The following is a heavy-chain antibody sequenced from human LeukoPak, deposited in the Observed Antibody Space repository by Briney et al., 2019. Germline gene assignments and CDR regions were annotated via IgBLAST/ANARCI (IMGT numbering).Heavy chain of an antibody. Sequence: SETLSLTSAVYGGSFSGYYWSWIRQPPGKGLEWIGEINHNGSTNYNPSLKSRVTISVDTSKKQFSLKLSSVTAADTAVYYCVTYYFDSSGPKKNYWGQGTLVTVSS. V-gene: IGHV4-34*01. J-gene: IGHJ4*02. CDR3: VTYYFDSSGPKKNY. CDR2: INHNGST. CDR1: GGSFSGYY. D-gene: IGHD3-22*01.